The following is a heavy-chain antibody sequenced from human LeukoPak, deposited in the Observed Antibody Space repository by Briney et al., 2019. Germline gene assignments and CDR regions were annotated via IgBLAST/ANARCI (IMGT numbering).Heavy chain of an antibody. CDR3: ARELRPGPFDY. CDR2: IIPIFGTA. CDR1: GGTFSSYA. J-gene: IGHJ4*02. D-gene: IGHD2-15*01. Sequence: SVKVSCKASGGTFSSYAISWVRQAPGQGLEWMGGIIPIFGTANYAQKFQGRVTMTRDMSTSTVYMELSTLRSEDTVIFYCARELRPGPFDYWGQGTLVTVSS. V-gene: IGHV1-69*05.